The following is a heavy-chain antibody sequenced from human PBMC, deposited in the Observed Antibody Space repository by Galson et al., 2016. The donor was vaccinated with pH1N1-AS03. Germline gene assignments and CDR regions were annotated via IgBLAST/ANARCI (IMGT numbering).Heavy chain of an antibody. CDR2: IDSDDDK. V-gene: IGHV2-70*20. Sequence: PALVKPTQTLTLTCSFSGFSLTSPGVCVTWVRQPPGKALEWLATIDSDDDKYYTTSLKTRLTISKDTSKNQVVLTMTNMDPVDTATYYCARVGGAAAGYFDYWGPGNLVVVSS. CDR1: GFSLTSPGVC. J-gene: IGHJ4*02. D-gene: IGHD6-13*01. CDR3: ARVGGAAAGYFDY.